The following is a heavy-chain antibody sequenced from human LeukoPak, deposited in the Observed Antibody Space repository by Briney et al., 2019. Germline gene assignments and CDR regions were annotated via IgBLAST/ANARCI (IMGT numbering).Heavy chain of an antibody. CDR1: GFTFSTYG. CDR3: ARGHSGDGYHFDY. J-gene: IGHJ4*02. D-gene: IGHD2-21*01. Sequence: PGGSLRLSCVASGFTFSTYGMHRVRQAPGKGLEWVAFISYDGSNQHYADSVKGRFIISRDNSKNTLYLQINSLRVEDTAVYYCARGHSGDGYHFDYWGQGTLVAVSS. V-gene: IGHV3-30*03. CDR2: ISYDGSNQ.